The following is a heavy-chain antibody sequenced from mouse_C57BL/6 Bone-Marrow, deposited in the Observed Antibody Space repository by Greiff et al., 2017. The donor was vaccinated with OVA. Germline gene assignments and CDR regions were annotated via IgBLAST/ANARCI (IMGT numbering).Heavy chain of an antibody. J-gene: IGHJ4*01. CDR1: GFTFSSYG. Sequence: DVKLVESGGDLVKPGGSLKLSCAASGFTFSSYGMSWVRQTPDKRLEWVATISSGGSYTYYPDSVKGRFTISRDNAKNTLYLQMSSLKSEDTAMYYCARPITTVAYYYAMDYWGQGTSVTVSS. CDR2: ISSGGSYT. D-gene: IGHD1-1*01. CDR3: ARPITTVAYYYAMDY. V-gene: IGHV5-6*02.